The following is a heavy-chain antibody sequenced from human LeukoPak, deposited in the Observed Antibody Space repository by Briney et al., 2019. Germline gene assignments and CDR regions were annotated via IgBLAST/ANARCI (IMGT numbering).Heavy chain of an antibody. CDR3: ARHYPPGNWLDP. CDR1: GYSFSSYW. CDR2: IDLSDSYT. J-gene: IGHJ5*02. D-gene: IGHD3-10*01. V-gene: IGHV5-10-1*01. Sequence: GESLKISCQGSGYSFSSYWITWVRQMPGKGLEWMGRIDLSDSYTSYSPPFQGHVTISADKSISTAFLEWSSLRVSDTAIYYCARHYPPGNWLDPWGQGTLVTVSS.